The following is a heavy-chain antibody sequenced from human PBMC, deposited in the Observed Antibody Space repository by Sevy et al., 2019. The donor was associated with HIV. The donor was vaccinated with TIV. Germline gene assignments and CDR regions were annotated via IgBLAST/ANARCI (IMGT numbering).Heavy chain of an antibody. V-gene: IGHV3-53*01. CDR2: IYSAGPT. CDR3: ARVGVISSGWFYFDY. Sequence: GGSLRLSCVASGFIVSSNYMSWVRQAPGKGLEWVSVIYSAGPTYYADSVKGRFTISRDNSKNTLYLLMNSLRADDTAVYYCARVGVISSGWFYFDYWGQGALVTVSS. J-gene: IGHJ4*02. CDR1: GFIVSSNY. D-gene: IGHD6-19*01.